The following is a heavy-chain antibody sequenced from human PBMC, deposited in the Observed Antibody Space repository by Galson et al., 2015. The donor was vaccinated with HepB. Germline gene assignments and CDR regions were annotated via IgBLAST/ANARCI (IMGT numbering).Heavy chain of an antibody. J-gene: IGHJ4*02. CDR1: GFTFSNYG. CDR2: ISYDGGEK. Sequence: SLRLSCAVSGFTFSNYGMHWVRQAPDKGLEWVAVISYDGGEKFYADSVKGRFTISRDNSKKTLYLQMNSLRAEDTAVYYCAKDRDCSSTSCEGSGFDYWGQGTLVTVSS. CDR3: AKDRDCSSTSCEGSGFDY. V-gene: IGHV3-30*18. D-gene: IGHD2-2*01.